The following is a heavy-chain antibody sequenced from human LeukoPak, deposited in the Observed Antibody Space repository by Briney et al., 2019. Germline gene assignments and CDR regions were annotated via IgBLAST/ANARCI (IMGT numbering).Heavy chain of an antibody. Sequence: ASVTVSCKASGGTFSNYAMSWVRQAPGQGREWMRRIIPILGIANYAQTFQVRVTLTPDKSTSTAYMELSSLTSEDTAVYYCARDLAAAGNDYWGQGTLVTVSS. CDR2: IIPILGIA. D-gene: IGHD6-13*01. CDR3: ARDLAAAGNDY. V-gene: IGHV1-69*04. J-gene: IGHJ4*02. CDR1: GGTFSNYA.